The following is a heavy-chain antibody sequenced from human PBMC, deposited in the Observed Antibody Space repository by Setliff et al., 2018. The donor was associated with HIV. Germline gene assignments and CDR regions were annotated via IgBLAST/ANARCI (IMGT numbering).Heavy chain of an antibody. CDR1: GYTFIDYF. V-gene: IGHV1-2*02. D-gene: IGHD2-8*01. CDR3: ARDWGMVYASSHYYMDV. J-gene: IGHJ6*03. Sequence: ASVKVSCKASGYTFIDYFIHWVRQAPGQGLEWMGWISPDNGDTNIPQRFRGRVTMTRDTSINTAYMELSGLRSDDTAVYYCARDWGMVYASSHYYMDVWGKGTTVTVSS. CDR2: ISPDNGDT.